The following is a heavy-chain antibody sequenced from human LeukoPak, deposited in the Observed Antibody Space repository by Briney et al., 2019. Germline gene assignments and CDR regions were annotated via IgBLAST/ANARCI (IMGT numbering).Heavy chain of an antibody. J-gene: IGHJ4*02. CDR1: GCTFTSFA. CDR2: INAGNGNT. CDR3: ASINCSSTSCPLDY. D-gene: IGHD2-2*01. Sequence: ASVKVSCKASGCTFTSFAITWVRQAPGQRLEWMGWINAGNGNTKYSQKFQGRVTITRDTSASTAYMELSSLRSEDTAVYYCASINCSSTSCPLDYWGQGTLVTVSS. V-gene: IGHV1-3*01.